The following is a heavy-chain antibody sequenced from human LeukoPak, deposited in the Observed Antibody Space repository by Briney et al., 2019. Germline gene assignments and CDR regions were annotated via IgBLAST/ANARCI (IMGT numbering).Heavy chain of an antibody. CDR3: ARDEVGRDGYNQLDY. V-gene: IGHV1-69*13. J-gene: IGHJ4*02. CDR1: GGTFSSYA. CDR2: IIPIFGTA. D-gene: IGHD5-24*01. Sequence: SVKVSCKASGGTFSSYAISWVRQAPGQGLEWMGGIIPIFGTANYAQKFQGRVTITADESTSTAYMELRSLRSDDTAVYYCARDEVGRDGYNQLDYWGQGTLVTVSS.